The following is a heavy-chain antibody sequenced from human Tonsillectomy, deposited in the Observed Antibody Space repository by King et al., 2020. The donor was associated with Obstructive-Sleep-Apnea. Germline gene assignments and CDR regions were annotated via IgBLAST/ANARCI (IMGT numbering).Heavy chain of an antibody. CDR2: IWYDGSNK. CDR3: ARDEGYSYASGWFDP. J-gene: IGHJ5*02. D-gene: IGHD5-18*01. Sequence: QVQLVESGGGVVQPGRSLRLSCAASGFTFSSYGIHWVRQAPGKGLEWVAVIWYDGSNKYYADSVKGRFTISRDNAKNSLYLQMNSLRAEDTAVYYCARDEGYSYASGWFDPWGQGTLVTVSS. CDR1: GFTFSSYG. V-gene: IGHV3-33*01.